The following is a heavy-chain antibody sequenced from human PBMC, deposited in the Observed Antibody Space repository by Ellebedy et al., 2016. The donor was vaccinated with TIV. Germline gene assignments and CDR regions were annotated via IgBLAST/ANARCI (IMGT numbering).Heavy chain of an antibody. V-gene: IGHV1-18*01. Sequence: ASVKVSCKASGYTFTSYGISWVRQAPGQGLEWMGWISAYNGNTNYAQKLQGRVTMTTDTSTSTAYMELRSLRSDDTAVYYCARDAGIVVVVAATGAFDIWGQGTMVTVSS. CDR1: GYTFTSYG. J-gene: IGHJ3*02. CDR2: ISAYNGNT. CDR3: ARDAGIVVVVAATGAFDI. D-gene: IGHD2-15*01.